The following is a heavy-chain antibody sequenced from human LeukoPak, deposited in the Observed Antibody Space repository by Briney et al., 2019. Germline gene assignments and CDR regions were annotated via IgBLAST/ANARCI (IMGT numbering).Heavy chain of an antibody. CDR1: GGSFSGYY. D-gene: IGHD2-21*01. CDR3: ARDRAHCGGNSCPSHNFDL. Sequence: SETLSLTCAVYGGSFSGYYWSWLRQPPGKGLEWLGEINHSGSTNYNPSLKSRVTISVDTSKNQFSLTLSSVTAADTAVYYCARDRAHCGGNSCPSHNFDLWGQGTLVTVSS. V-gene: IGHV4-34*01. J-gene: IGHJ4*02. CDR2: INHSGST.